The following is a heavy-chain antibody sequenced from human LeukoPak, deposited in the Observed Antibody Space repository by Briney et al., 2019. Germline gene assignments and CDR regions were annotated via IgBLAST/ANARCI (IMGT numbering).Heavy chain of an antibody. V-gene: IGHV3-23*01. J-gene: IGHJ5*02. CDR1: GFTFNRYA. D-gene: IGHD4-11*01. Sequence: PGGSLRLSRAASGFTFNRYAMSWVRQAPGKGLEWVSVITGSGGNTYHADSVKGRLTVSRDNSKNTLYLHMNSLRAEDTAVYHCAKGPNDDSNYLFDHWGQGTLVTVSS. CDR3: AKGPNDDSNYLFDH. CDR2: ITGSGGNT.